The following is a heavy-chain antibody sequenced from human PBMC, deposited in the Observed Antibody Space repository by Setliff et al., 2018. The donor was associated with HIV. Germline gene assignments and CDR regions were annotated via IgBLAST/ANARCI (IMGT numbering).Heavy chain of an antibody. J-gene: IGHJ6*03. Sequence: ASVKVSCKASGFTFSDYYMHWVRQAPGQGLEWMGWVRPYNADKNYARKFQGRVTMTSDTSISTAYLELSGLTSGDTAIYYCARDRAYCSSGSCYRPLVYYFYYMDVWGQGTPVTVSS. D-gene: IGHD2-15*01. CDR1: GFTFSDYY. CDR3: ARDRAYCSSGSCYRPLVYYFYYMDV. V-gene: IGHV1-2*02. CDR2: VRPYNADK.